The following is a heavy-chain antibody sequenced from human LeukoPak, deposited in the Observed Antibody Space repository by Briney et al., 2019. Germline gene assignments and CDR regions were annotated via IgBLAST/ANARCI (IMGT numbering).Heavy chain of an antibody. CDR3: GRNLGSGSDH. Sequence: SETLSLTCSVSGASVSSDNWNWIRQSPGRGLEWIGYTHCRGDINYNPSLKSRLTMSVDASSNQVSLKLSSVTAADAAVHYCGRNLGSGSDHWGQGTLVTVSS. CDR1: GASVSSDN. V-gene: IGHV4-59*02. CDR2: THCRGDI. D-gene: IGHD3-10*01. J-gene: IGHJ4*02.